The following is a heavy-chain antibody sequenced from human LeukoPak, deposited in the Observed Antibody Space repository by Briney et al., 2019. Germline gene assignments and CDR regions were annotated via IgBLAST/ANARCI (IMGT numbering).Heavy chain of an antibody. Sequence: GGSLRLSCAASGFTFSASWMTWVRQAPGKGLEWVANIKDNGRGEYYVDSVKGRFTVSRDSAKNSVYLQMNSLRAEDTAVYYCARDGSRGWDYWGQGTLVTVSS. D-gene: IGHD1-26*01. V-gene: IGHV3-7*01. J-gene: IGHJ4*02. CDR2: IKDNGRGE. CDR3: ARDGSRGWDY. CDR1: GFTFSASW.